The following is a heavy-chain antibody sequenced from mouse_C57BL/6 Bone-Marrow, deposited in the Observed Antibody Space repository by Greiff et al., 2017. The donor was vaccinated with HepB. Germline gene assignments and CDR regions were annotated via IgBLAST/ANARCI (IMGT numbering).Heavy chain of an antibody. CDR1: GFTFSDYG. Sequence: EVKLQESGGGLVKPGGSLKLSCAASGFTFSDYGMHWVRQAPEKGLEWVAYISSGSSTIYYADTVKGRFTISRDNAKNTLFLQMTSLRSEDTAMYYCARRDYDRFAYWGQGTLVTVSA. J-gene: IGHJ3*01. V-gene: IGHV5-17*01. CDR3: ARRDYDRFAY. D-gene: IGHD2-4*01. CDR2: ISSGSSTI.